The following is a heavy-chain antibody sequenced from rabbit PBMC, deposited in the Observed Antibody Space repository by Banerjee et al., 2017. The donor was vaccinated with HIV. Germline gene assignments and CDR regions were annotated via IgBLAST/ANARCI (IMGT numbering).Heavy chain of an antibody. Sequence: GKGLEWIACIYTSSGNTAYATWAKGRFNLSKPSSTTMTLQMTSLTAADTATYFCARDGASGYNFNLWGPGTLVTVS. J-gene: IGHJ4*01. V-gene: IGHV1S40*01. CDR3: ARDGASGYNFNL. CDR2: IYTSSGNT. D-gene: IGHD1-1*01.